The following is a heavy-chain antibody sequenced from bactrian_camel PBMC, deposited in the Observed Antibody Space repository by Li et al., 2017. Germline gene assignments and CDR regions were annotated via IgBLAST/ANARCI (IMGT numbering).Heavy chain of an antibody. CDR1: GFAFSTHD. J-gene: IGHJ4*01. CDR2: INVRFSA. V-gene: IGHV3S1*01. Sequence: HVQLVESGGGLVQPGESLRLSCAASGFAFSTHDMSWVRQAPGKGLEWVASINVRFSAYYADSVKGRFTISRDNAKNTLYLELNSLKIGDMAMYYCAKHPSQLEIVGQGTQVTVS.